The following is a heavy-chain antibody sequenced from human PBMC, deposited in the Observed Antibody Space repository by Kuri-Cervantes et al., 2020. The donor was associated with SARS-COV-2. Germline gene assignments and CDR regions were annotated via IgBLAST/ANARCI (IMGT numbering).Heavy chain of an antibody. V-gene: IGHV4-38-2*01. CDR3: ARALTGEVDDY. J-gene: IGHJ4*02. Sequence: SQTLSLTCAVSGYSISSGYYWGWIRQPPGKGLEWIGSIYHSGSTYYNPSLKSRVTISVGTSKNQFSLKLSSVTAADTAVYYCARALTGEVDDYWGQGTLVTVSS. CDR1: GYSISSGYY. CDR2: IYHSGST. D-gene: IGHD3-10*01.